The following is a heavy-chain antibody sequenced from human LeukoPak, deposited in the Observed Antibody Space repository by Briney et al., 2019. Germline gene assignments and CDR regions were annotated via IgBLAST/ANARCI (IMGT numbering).Heavy chain of an antibody. J-gene: IGHJ5*02. CDR2: IYYSGST. CDR3: ARHRPRGGWFDP. CDR1: GGSISSSSYY. V-gene: IGHV4-61*05. D-gene: IGHD3-16*01. Sequence: PSETLSLTCTVSGGSISSSSYYWGWIRQPPGKGLEWIGYIYYSGSTNYNPSLKSRVTISVDTSKNQFSLKLSSVTAADTAVYYCARHRPRGGWFDPWGQGTLVTVSS.